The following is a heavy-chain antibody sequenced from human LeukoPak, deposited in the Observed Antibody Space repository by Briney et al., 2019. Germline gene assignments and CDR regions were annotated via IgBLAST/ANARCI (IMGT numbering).Heavy chain of an antibody. V-gene: IGHV3-21*01. CDR3: ARDGGVY. Sequence: GESLRLSCAASGFTFSSYSMIWVRQAPGKGLEWVSSISSSSSYIYYGDSVRGRFTISRDNAKNSLYLQMNSLRAEDTAVYYCARDGGVYWGQGTLVTVSS. CDR2: ISSSSSYI. D-gene: IGHD6-25*01. CDR1: GFTFSSYS. J-gene: IGHJ4*02.